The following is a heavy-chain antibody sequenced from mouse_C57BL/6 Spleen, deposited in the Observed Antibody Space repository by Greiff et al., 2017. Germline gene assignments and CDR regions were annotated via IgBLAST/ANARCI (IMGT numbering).Heavy chain of an antibody. CDR2: ILPGSGST. J-gene: IGHJ4*01. V-gene: IGHV1-9*01. CDR3: ARFPIYYDYDDYAMDY. D-gene: IGHD2-4*01. Sequence: VQLQQSGAELMTPGASVKLSCKATGYTFTGSWIEWVKQRPGHGLEWIGEILPGSGSTNCNEKFKGKATFTAATSSNTAYMQLSSLTTEDSAIYYCARFPIYYDYDDYAMDYWGQGTSVTVSS. CDR1: GYTFTGSW.